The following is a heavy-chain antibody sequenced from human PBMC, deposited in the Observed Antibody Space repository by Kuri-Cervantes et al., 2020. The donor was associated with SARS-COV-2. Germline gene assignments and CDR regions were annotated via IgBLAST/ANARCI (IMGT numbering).Heavy chain of an antibody. CDR2: MSFDGSNK. CDR3: ARIDYSISIDY. CDR1: GFTFSNYA. Sequence: GESLKISCAASGFTFSNYAMCWVRQAPGKGLEYVAIMSFDGSNKYYPDSVKGRFTISRDNAKNTLYLQMNSLRAEDTAVYYCARIDYSISIDYWGQGTLVTVSS. J-gene: IGHJ4*02. D-gene: IGHD4-11*01. V-gene: IGHV3-30-3*01.